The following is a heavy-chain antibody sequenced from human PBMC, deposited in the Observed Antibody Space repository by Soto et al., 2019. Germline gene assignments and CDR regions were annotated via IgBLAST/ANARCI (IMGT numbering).Heavy chain of an antibody. Sequence: PSETLSLTCTVSGGSISSGGYYWSWIRQHPGKGLEWIGYIYYSGSTYYNPSLKSRVTISVDTSKNQFSLKLSSVTAADTAVYYCARASGETGTAYYYYYMDGWGKGTTVTVSS. CDR2: IYYSGST. CDR1: GGSISSGGYY. J-gene: IGHJ6*03. CDR3: ARASGETGTAYYYYYMDG. D-gene: IGHD1-1*01. V-gene: IGHV4-31*03.